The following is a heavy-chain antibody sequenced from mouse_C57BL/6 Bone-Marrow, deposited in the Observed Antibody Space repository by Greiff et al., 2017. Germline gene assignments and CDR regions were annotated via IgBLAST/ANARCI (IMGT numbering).Heavy chain of an antibody. J-gene: IGHJ2*01. CDR2: IHPNSGSA. D-gene: IGHD2-4*01. CDR1: GYTFTSYW. V-gene: IGHV1-64*01. Sequence: QVQLQQPGAELVKPGASVKLSCKASGYTFTSYWMHWVKQRPGQGLEWIGMIHPNSGSANYNEKFKSKDTLTVDKSSSTAYMQLSSLTSEDSAVYYCARGLRRDFDYWGQGTTLTVSS. CDR3: ARGLRRDFDY.